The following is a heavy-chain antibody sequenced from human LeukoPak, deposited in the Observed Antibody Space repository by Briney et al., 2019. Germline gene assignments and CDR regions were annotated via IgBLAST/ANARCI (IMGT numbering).Heavy chain of an antibody. CDR1: GDSVSSNSAA. CDR2: TYYRSKWYN. J-gene: IGHJ6*03. Sequence: SQTLSLTCAISGDSVSSNSAAWNWIRQSPSGGLEWLGRTYYRSKWYNDYAVSVKSRITFNPDRSENQVSLQMNSVTPEDTAVYYCARERIGTGGYYYYMDVWGKGTTVTVSS. V-gene: IGHV6-1*01. CDR3: ARERIGTGGYYYYMDV. D-gene: IGHD1-1*01.